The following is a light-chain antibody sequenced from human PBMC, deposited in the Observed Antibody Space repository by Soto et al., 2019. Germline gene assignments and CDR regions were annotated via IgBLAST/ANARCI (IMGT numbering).Light chain of an antibody. J-gene: IGKJ1*01. CDR1: QSISSW. CDR3: QHYNSYSEA. CDR2: DAF. Sequence: DIQMTQSPSSLSASVGDRVTITCRASQSISSWLAWYQQKPGKAPKLLIFDAFSLESGVPSRFSGSGSGTKFTLTIASLQPDDFATYYCQHYNSYSEAFGQGTKVDI. V-gene: IGKV1-5*01.